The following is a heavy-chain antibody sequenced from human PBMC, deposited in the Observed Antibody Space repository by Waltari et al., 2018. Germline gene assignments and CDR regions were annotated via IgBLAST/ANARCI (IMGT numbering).Heavy chain of an antibody. CDR1: RSSIRTNNYY. CDR3: VRGYPDIVATISDY. V-gene: IGHV4-39*07. CDR2: FYTSGTT. J-gene: IGHJ4*02. Sequence: QLQFQESGPGLVKPSETLSLTCTVSRSSIRTNNYYWGGVRQPPGKGLEWIGSFYTSGTTYYNPSLKSRVTISVDTSNNQFSLKLNSVTAADTAVYYCVRGYPDIVATISDYWGQGTLVIVSS. D-gene: IGHD5-12*01.